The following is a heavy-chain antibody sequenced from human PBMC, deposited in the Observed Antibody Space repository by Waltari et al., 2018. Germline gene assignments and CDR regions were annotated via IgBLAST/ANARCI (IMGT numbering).Heavy chain of an antibody. CDR2: IKEDGSEK. CDR1: GFTLSRYW. V-gene: IGHV3-7*01. CDR3: ARGEY. J-gene: IGHJ4*02. Sequence: EVQLVESGGGLVQPGESLRLSCAASGFTLSRYWMSWVRQAPGKGLEWVANIKEDGSEKYYVDSVKGRFTISRDSAKNSLYLQMNSLRAEDTAVYYCARGEYWGQGTLVTVSS.